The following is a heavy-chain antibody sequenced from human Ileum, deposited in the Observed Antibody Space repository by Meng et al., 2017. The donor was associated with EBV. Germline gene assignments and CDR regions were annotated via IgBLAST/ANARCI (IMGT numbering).Heavy chain of an antibody. Sequence: VQLQESGPGLVKPSGTLSLTCAVSGESIISNYWWSWVRQPPGKGLEWIGEIYYNTNTNYNPSLKGRVTMSVDTSQNQFSLTLSSVTAADTAVYFCARKFSVVGSTDGWFDPWGQGTLVTVSS. J-gene: IGHJ5*02. V-gene: IGHV4-4*02. D-gene: IGHD2-8*01. CDR2: IYYNTNT. CDR3: ARKFSVVGSTDGWFDP. CDR1: GESIISNYW.